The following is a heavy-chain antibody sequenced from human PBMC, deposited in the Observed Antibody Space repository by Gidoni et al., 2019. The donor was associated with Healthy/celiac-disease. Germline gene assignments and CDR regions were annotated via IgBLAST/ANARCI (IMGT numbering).Heavy chain of an antibody. Sequence: EVQLLESGVGLVQPGGSLRLSCAASGFTFSSYAMSWVRQAPGKGLEWVSAISGSGGSTYYADSVKGRFTISRDNSKNTLYLQMNSLRAEDTAVYYCAKGIQLCCWFDPWGQGTLVTVSS. D-gene: IGHD5-18*01. CDR3: AKGIQLCCWFDP. J-gene: IGHJ5*02. CDR2: ISGSGGST. CDR1: GFTFSSYA. V-gene: IGHV3-23*01.